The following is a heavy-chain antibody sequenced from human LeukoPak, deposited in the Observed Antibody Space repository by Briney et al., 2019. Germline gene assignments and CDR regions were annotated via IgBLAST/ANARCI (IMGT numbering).Heavy chain of an antibody. CDR3: ARKYYGSGSVGAFDI. D-gene: IGHD3-10*01. CDR2: VNSDGTTT. CDR1: GFTFSSYW. J-gene: IGHJ3*02. Sequence: GSLRLSCAASGFTFSSYWMHWVRQAPGKGLEWVSRVNSDGTTTNYADSVKGRFTISRDNAKNTLYLQMNSLRAEDTAVYYCARKYYGSGSVGAFDIWGQGTMVTVSS. V-gene: IGHV3-74*01.